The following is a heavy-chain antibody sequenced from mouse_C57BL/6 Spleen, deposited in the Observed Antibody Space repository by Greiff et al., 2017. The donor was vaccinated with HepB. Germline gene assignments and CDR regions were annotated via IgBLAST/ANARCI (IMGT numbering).Heavy chain of an antibody. J-gene: IGHJ3*01. CDR3: ARREGSAWFAY. V-gene: IGHV1-63*01. CDR1: GYTFTNYW. CDR2: IYPGGGYT. Sequence: VQLQQSGAELVRPGTSVKMSCKASGYTFTNYWIGWAKQRPGHGLEWIGDIYPGGGYTKYNEKFKGKATLTADKSTSTAYMPFSSLPSDDSAIYYCARREGSAWFAYWGQGTLVTVSA.